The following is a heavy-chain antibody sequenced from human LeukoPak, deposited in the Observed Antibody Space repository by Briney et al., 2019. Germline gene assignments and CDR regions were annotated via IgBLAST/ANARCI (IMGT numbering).Heavy chain of an antibody. D-gene: IGHD2-2*01. CDR1: GYTFSSYD. CDR2: MNPNSGNT. Sequence: ASVKVSCKASGYTFSSYDINWVRQATGQGLEWMGWMNPNSGNTGYAQKFQGRVTMTRNTSINTAYVDLSSLTSEDTAVYYCARRYCSSTSCHYFDYWGQGTLVTVSS. V-gene: IGHV1-8*01. J-gene: IGHJ4*02. CDR3: ARRYCSSTSCHYFDY.